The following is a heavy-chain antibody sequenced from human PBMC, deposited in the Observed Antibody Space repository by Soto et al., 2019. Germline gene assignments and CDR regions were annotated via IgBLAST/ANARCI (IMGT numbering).Heavy chain of an antibody. CDR1: GYTFTSYD. CDR3: ARQPVAGTAFFDY. CDR2: ISAYNGNT. V-gene: IGHV1-18*01. Sequence: GASVMVSCKASGYTFTSYDINWVRQATGQGLEWMGWISAYNGNTNYAQKLQGRVTMTTDTSTITAYMELRSLRSDDTAVYYCARQPVAGTAFFDYWGQGTLVTVSS. D-gene: IGHD6-19*01. J-gene: IGHJ4*02.